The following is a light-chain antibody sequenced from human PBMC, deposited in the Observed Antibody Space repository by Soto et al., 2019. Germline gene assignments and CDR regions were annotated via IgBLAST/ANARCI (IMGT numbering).Light chain of an antibody. CDR1: QRISSY. Sequence: DIQMTQSPCSLSASVGDRVTITCRASQRISSYLNWYQQKPGKAPKLLLYSASSLQSGVTSRFSSSSSGADFTLTISSMQPEDFATYCCQQRFSTPLTFGGGTKVEIK. J-gene: IGKJ4*01. V-gene: IGKV1-39*01. CDR2: SAS. CDR3: QQRFSTPLT.